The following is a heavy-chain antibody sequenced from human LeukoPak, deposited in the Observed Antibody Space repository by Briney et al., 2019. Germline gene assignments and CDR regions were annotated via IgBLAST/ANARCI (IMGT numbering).Heavy chain of an antibody. CDR3: ARDHQVRSRWFDP. J-gene: IGHJ5*02. CDR1: GFSFSSSYW. Sequence: GGSLRLSCVASGFSFSSSYWMHWVRQAPGKGLEWVANIKYDGSEKFYADSVKGRFTISRDNGKNSLYLEVNNLRAEDTAVYFCARDHQVRSRWFDPWGQGTLVTVSS. CDR2: IKYDGSEK. V-gene: IGHV3-7*01.